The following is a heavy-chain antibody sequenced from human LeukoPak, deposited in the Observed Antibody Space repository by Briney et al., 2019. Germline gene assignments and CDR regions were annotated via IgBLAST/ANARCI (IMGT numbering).Heavy chain of an antibody. Sequence: GGSLRPSCAASGFTFSSYSMNWVRQAPGKGLEWVSSISSSSSYIYYADSVKGRFTISRDNAKNSLYLQMNSLRAEDTAVYYCARDDVVVVGGSYFDYWGQGTLVTVSS. CDR2: ISSSSSYI. J-gene: IGHJ4*02. D-gene: IGHD2-15*01. CDR1: GFTFSSYS. CDR3: ARDDVVVVGGSYFDY. V-gene: IGHV3-21*01.